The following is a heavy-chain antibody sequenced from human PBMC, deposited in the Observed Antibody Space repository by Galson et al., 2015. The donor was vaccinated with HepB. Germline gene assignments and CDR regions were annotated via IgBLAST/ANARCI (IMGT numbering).Heavy chain of an antibody. D-gene: IGHD3-22*01. J-gene: IGHJ4*02. CDR1: GFTFSSYG. CDR3: AKDHGYYDSSGLS. V-gene: IGHV3-30*02. Sequence: SLRLSCAASGFTFSSYGMYWVRQAPGKGLEWVAFIRYDGSNKYYADSVKGRFTISRDNSKNTLYLQMNSLRAEDTAVYYCAKDHGYYDSSGLSWGQGTLVTVSS. CDR2: IRYDGSNK.